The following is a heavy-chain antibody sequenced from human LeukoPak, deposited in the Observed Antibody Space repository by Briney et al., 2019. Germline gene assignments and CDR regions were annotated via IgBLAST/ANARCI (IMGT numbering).Heavy chain of an antibody. Sequence: GGSLRLSCAASGFTVSSNYMSWVRQAPGKGLEWVSVIYSGGSTYYADSVKGRFTISRDNSKNTLYLQMNSLRAEDTAVYYCARGTAAGSPYYYYGMDVWGQGTTVTVSS. J-gene: IGHJ6*02. CDR2: IYSGGST. D-gene: IGHD6-13*01. CDR3: ARGTAAGSPYYYYGMDV. CDR1: GFTVSSNY. V-gene: IGHV3-53*01.